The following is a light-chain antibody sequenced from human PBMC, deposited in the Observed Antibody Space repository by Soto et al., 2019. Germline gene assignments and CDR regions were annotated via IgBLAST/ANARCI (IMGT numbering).Light chain of an antibody. CDR3: QQLTDWPPQWT. Sequence: EVVLTQSPDTLSLPPGERATLSCRASQSISSYLAWYQQKPGQAPRLLIYDASSRATGIPARFSGSGSGTDFTLTISSLEPEDFAVYYCQQLTDWPPQWTFVQGTKV. CDR2: DAS. J-gene: IGKJ1*01. V-gene: IGKV3-11*01. CDR1: QSISSY.